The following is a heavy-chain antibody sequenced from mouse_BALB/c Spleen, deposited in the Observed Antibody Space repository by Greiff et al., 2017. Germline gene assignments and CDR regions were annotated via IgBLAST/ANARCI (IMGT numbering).Heavy chain of an antibody. J-gene: IGHJ2*01. D-gene: IGHD1-2*01. CDR3: ARGASYGLDY. Sequence: EVKLVESGGGLVKPGGSLKLSCAASGFTFSSYAMSWVRQSPEKRLEWVAEISSGGSYTYYPDTVTGRFTISSDNAKNTLYLEMSSLRSEDTAMYYCARGASYGLDYWGQGTTLTVSS. CDR1: GFTFSSYA. V-gene: IGHV5-9-4*01. CDR2: ISSGGSYT.